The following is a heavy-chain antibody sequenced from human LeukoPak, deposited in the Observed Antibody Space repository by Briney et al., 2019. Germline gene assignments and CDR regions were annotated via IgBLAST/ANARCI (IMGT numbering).Heavy chain of an antibody. V-gene: IGHV3-49*04. Sequence: PGRSLRLSCTDSGFTFCDYSMNWVRQAPGKGLEWVAFIRSKAHGGTTEYAASVKGRFTFSRDDSRSVAYLQMNNLRTEDTAVYYCARDQVYYDFWSAYWGQGTLVTVSS. CDR2: IRSKAHGGTT. CDR3: ARDQVYYDFWSAY. J-gene: IGHJ4*02. D-gene: IGHD3-3*01. CDR1: GFTFCDYS.